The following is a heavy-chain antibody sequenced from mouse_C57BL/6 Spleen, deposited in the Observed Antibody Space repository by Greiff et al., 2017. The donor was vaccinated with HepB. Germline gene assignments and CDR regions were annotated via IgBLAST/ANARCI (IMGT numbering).Heavy chain of an antibody. Sequence: SGPELVKPGASVKMSCKASGYTFTDYNMHWVKQSHGKSLEWIGYINPNNGGTSYNQKFKGKATLTVNKSSSTAYMELRSLTSEDSAVYYCARGDDYPAWFAYWGQGTLVTVSA. CDR3: ARGDDYPAWFAY. CDR1: GYTFTDYN. J-gene: IGHJ3*01. V-gene: IGHV1-22*01. D-gene: IGHD2-4*01. CDR2: INPNNGGT.